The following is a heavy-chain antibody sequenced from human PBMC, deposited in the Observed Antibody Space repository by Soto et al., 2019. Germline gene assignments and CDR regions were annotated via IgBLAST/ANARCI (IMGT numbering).Heavy chain of an antibody. CDR3: ARHGLTMTTKNPFEI. D-gene: IGHD4-17*01. J-gene: IGHJ6*01. CDR2: IYTGDSDT. Sequence: PGESLKISCKGSGYSFTSYWIGCVRQMPGKGLEWMGIIYTGDSDTRYSPSFQGQVTISADKSISTAYLQWSSLKASDTAMYYCARHGLTMTTKNPFEIWGQGTKVTVSS. CDR1: GYSFTSYW. V-gene: IGHV5-51*01.